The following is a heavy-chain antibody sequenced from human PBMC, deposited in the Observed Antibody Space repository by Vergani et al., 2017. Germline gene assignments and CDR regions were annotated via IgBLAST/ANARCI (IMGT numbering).Heavy chain of an antibody. V-gene: IGHV3-7*01. Sequence: EVQLVESGGGLVQPGGSLRLSCAASGFTFSSDWMSWVRPAPGKGLEWVANIKQDGSEKYYVDSVKGRFTISRDNAKNSLFLQMNSLRAEQTAVYYCARESAFYDILTGSYFDYWGQGTLVTVSS. J-gene: IGHJ4*02. CDR1: GFTFSSDW. CDR3: ARESAFYDILTGSYFDY. CDR2: IKQDGSEK. D-gene: IGHD3-9*01.